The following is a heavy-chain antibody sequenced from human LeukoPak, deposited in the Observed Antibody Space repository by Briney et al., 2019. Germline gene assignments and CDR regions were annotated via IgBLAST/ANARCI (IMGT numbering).Heavy chain of an antibody. V-gene: IGHV4-61*08. D-gene: IGHD6-19*01. CDR2: IYYSGST. Sequence: PSQTLSLTCTVSGGSISSGDYYWSWIRQPPGKGLEWIGYIYYSGSTNYNPSLKSRVTISVDTSKNQFSLKLSSVTAADTAVYYCARGDSSGWWYYFDYWGQGTLVTVSS. CDR1: GGSISSGDYY. J-gene: IGHJ4*02. CDR3: ARGDSSGWWYYFDY.